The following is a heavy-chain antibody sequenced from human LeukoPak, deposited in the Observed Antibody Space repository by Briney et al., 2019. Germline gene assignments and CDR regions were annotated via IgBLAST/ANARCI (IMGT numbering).Heavy chain of an antibody. D-gene: IGHD3-10*01. CDR2: INHSGST. V-gene: IGHV4-39*07. CDR3: ARGRRYYGSGSYQLSY. CDR1: GGSISSGGYY. Sequence: SETLSLTCTVSGGSISSGGYYWSWIRQPPGKGLEWIGEINHSGSTNYNPSLKSRVTISVDTSKNQFSLKLGSVTAADTAVYYCARGRRYYGSGSYQLSYWGQGTLVTVSS. J-gene: IGHJ4*02.